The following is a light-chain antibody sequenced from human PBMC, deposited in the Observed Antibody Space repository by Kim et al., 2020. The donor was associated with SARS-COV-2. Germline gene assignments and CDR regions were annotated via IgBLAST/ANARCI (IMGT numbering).Light chain of an antibody. V-gene: IGKV3-15*01. CDR3: QQYNNWPLT. CDR1: QSVGSK. Sequence: GYPGEGATLSCRASQSVGSKLAWYQQKPGQAPRLLIYDASNRATGIPARFSGSGSGTEFTLTINSLQSEDFAVFYCQQYNNWPLTFGGGTKVDIK. J-gene: IGKJ4*01. CDR2: DAS.